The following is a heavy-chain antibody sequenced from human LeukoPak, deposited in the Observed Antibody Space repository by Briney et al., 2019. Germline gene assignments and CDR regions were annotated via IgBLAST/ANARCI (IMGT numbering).Heavy chain of an antibody. Sequence: GRSLRLSCAASGFTFSSYGMHWVRQAPGKGLEWVAVISYDGSNKYYADSVKGRFTISRDNSKNTLYLQMNSLRAEDTAVYYCAKVAADAFDIWGQGTTVTVSS. D-gene: IGHD6-13*01. CDR3: AKVAADAFDI. CDR2: ISYDGSNK. J-gene: IGHJ3*02. V-gene: IGHV3-30*18. CDR1: GFTFSSYG.